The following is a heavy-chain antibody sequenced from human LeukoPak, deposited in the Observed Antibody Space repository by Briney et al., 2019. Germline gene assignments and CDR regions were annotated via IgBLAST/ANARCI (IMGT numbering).Heavy chain of an antibody. CDR3: ARVSAPGTSGWYFGY. CDR2: ISTSSNRI. D-gene: IGHD6-19*01. J-gene: IGHJ4*02. CDR1: GFTFSSYG. Sequence: AGGSLRLSCAACGFTFSSYGMNWVRQAPGKGLEWVSYISTSSNRIDYADSVKGRFTMSRDNAKNLLYLQMNSLRDEDTAMYYCARVSAPGTSGWYFGYWGQGTLVTVSS. V-gene: IGHV3-48*02.